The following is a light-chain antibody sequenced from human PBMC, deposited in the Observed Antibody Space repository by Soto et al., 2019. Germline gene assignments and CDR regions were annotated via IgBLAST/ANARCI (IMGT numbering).Light chain of an antibody. CDR1: QDIRND. CDR2: AAS. J-gene: IGKJ4*01. V-gene: IGKV1-6*01. CDR3: LQDHGVPLA. Sequence: AIQMTQSPSSLSASVGDRVTITCRASQDIRNDLGWYQQKPGKAPKLLIYAASSLQSEVPSRFSGSGSVTYFTLTISSLQPEDFATYFCLQDHGVPLAFGGGTKVEIK.